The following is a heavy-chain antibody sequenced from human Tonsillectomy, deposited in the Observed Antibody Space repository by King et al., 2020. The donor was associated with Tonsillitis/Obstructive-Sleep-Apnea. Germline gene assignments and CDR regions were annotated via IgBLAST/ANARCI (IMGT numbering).Heavy chain of an antibody. CDR3: ARLAGTQNYYYYMDV. D-gene: IGHD6-19*01. J-gene: IGHJ6*03. CDR2: IDPSDSYT. Sequence: QLVQSGAEVKKPGESLRISCKGSGYRSTSYWISWVRQMPGKGLEWMGRIDPSDSYTNYSPSFQGHVTISADKSISTAYLQWSSLKASDTAMYYCARLAGTQNYYYYMDVWGKGTTVTVSS. CDR1: GYRSTSYW. V-gene: IGHV5-10-1*01.